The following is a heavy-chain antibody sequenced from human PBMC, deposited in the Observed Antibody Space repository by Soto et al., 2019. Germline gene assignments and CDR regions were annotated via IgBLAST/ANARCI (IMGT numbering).Heavy chain of an antibody. J-gene: IGHJ6*02. CDR2: ITYEGRNK. CDR1: GFIFANYG. D-gene: IGHD1-1*01. CDR3: AKARGANNWANYYGLEV. Sequence: QEQLVESGGGVVQPGRSLRLSCAASGFIFANYGMHWVRQAPGKGLEWVALITYEGRNKYYADAVKGRFTISRDNAKNMVALQMDSLRAEDTAVYYCAKARGANNWANYYGLEVWGQGNTVTVAS. V-gene: IGHV3-30*18.